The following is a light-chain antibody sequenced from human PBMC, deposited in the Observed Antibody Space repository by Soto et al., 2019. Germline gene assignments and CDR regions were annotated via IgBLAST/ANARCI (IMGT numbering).Light chain of an antibody. CDR2: WAS. Sequence: DIVMTQSPDSLAVSLGERATINCKSSQSVLYSSNNKNYLAWYQQKPGQPPKLLIYWASTRESGVPDRFSGSGSGTDFALTIGSMQAEDVAVYYCQQYYNNPTWTFGQGTKVEIK. V-gene: IGKV4-1*01. CDR1: QSVLYSSNNKNY. J-gene: IGKJ1*01. CDR3: QQYYNNPTWT.